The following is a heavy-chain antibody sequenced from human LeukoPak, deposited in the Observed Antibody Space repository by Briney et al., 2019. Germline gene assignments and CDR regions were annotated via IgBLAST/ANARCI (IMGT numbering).Heavy chain of an antibody. J-gene: IGHJ4*02. D-gene: IGHD2-2*02. Sequence: PGGSLRLSCAASGFTLSSYGMHWVRQARGKGVEWVAFIRYDGSNKYYADSVKGRFTISRDNSKNTLYLQMNSLRAEDTAVYYCAKDGLGYCSSTSCYTDYWGQGTLVTVSS. CDR1: GFTLSSYG. V-gene: IGHV3-30*02. CDR3: AKDGLGYCSSTSCYTDY. CDR2: IRYDGSNK.